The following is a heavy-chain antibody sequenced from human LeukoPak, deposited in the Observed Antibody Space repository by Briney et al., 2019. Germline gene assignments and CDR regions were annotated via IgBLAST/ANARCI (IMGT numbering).Heavy chain of an antibody. CDR1: GFTFSDYN. Sequence: GGSLRLSCAASGFTFSDYNMNWVRQSPEKGLEWVSSITSGTTYIYYADSVRGRFTLSRDNAKNSLYLQMNSLRAEGTAVYYCAREITPDFYYYYMDVWGKGATVTVSS. V-gene: IGHV3-21*01. D-gene: IGHD5-24*01. CDR3: AREITPDFYYYYMDV. J-gene: IGHJ6*03. CDR2: ITSGTTYI.